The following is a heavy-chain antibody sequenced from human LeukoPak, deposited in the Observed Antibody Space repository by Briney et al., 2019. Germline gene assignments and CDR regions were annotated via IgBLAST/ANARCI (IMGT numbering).Heavy chain of an antibody. Sequence: GGSLRLSCAASGFTFSTYAMSWVRQAPGKGLEWVSAISGSGGSTYYADSVKGRFTISRDNSKNTLYLQMNSLGAEDTAVYYCAKDEYYDILTGYNGLDYWGQGTLVTVSS. CDR2: ISGSGGST. CDR3: AKDEYYDILTGYNGLDY. CDR1: GFTFSTYA. V-gene: IGHV3-23*01. D-gene: IGHD3-9*01. J-gene: IGHJ4*02.